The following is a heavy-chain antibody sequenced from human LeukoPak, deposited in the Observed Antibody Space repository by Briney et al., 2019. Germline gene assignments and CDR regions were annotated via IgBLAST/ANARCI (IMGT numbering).Heavy chain of an antibody. CDR2: ISYDGSNK. CDR1: GFTFSSYA. CDR3: ARSLYYDILTGNFDY. D-gene: IGHD3-9*01. Sequence: GRSLRLSCAASGFTFSSYAMHWVRQAPGKGLEWVAVISYDGSNKYYADSVKGRFTTSRDNSKNTLYLQMNSLRAEDTAVYYCARSLYYDILTGNFDYWGQGTLVTVSS. J-gene: IGHJ4*02. V-gene: IGHV3-30*04.